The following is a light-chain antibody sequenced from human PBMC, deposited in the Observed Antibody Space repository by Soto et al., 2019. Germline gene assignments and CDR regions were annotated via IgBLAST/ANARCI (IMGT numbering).Light chain of an antibody. J-gene: IGKJ1*01. V-gene: IGKV1-5*03. CDR1: QTISSW. Sequence: DHQMSQSPSTLSGSVGARVTITCRASQTISSWLAWYQQKPGKAPKLLIYKASTLKSGVPSRFSGSGSGTEVTLTFSGLQPGDAATYDCQHYNSYSEAFGQGTKVDI. CDR3: QHYNSYSEA. CDR2: KAS.